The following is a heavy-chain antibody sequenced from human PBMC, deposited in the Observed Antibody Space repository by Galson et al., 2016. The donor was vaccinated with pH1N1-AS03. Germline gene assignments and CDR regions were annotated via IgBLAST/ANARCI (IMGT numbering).Heavy chain of an antibody. CDR3: AKAPNAVSTGGEY. D-gene: IGHD5/OR15-5a*01. CDR1: GFTFSTNA. Sequence: SLRLSCAASGFTFSTNAMSWVRQAPGKGLEWVATITGTSGTTYYADSVKGRFTISRDNSKNTLYLQMNSLAAADTAVYYCAKAPNAVSTGGEYWGQGTLVTVSS. V-gene: IGHV3-23*01. CDR2: ITGTSGTT. J-gene: IGHJ4*02.